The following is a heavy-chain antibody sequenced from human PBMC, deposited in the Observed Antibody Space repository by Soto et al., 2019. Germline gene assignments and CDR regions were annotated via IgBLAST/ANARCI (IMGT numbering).Heavy chain of an antibody. CDR3: ARDRIQLRLGKYSFNAMDV. Sequence: QVQLVQSGAEMRKPGSSLRVSCKASGGTFSDFAFSWVRQAPGQGLEWMGGIVPRFGSPNYAQKFGGRVTITADTSTSTVYMERSSLRFYDTAVYFCARDRIQLRLGKYSFNAMDVWGQGTTITVSS. V-gene: IGHV1-69*06. J-gene: IGHJ6*02. D-gene: IGHD3-3*01. CDR2: IVPRFGSP. CDR1: GGTFSDFA.